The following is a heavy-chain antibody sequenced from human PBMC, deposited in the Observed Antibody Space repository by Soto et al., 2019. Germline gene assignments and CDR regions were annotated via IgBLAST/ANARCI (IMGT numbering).Heavy chain of an antibody. J-gene: IGHJ4*02. Sequence: QVQLQESGPGLVKPSGTLSLTCAVSSASISSTNWWSWVRQPPGKGLEWIGEIYHSGSTNYNPSPKSRVTISVDKSKNQFALKLSSVTAADTAVYYCARGSGWNGRNEFDYWGQGTLVTVSS. CDR1: SASISSTNW. D-gene: IGHD1-1*01. CDR3: ARGSGWNGRNEFDY. V-gene: IGHV4-4*02. CDR2: IYHSGST.